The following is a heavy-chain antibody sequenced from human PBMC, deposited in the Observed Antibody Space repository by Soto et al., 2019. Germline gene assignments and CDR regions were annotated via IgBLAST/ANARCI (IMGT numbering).Heavy chain of an antibody. CDR1: GGSFRSSSYY. Sequence: PSETLSLTCTVSGGSFRSSSYYWGWIRQPPGKGLEWIGSVDFSGGTYYNASLKSRVTVSEGTSESQFSLKLSSVTAADTAVYNCASEKYSSSHNLFDLWGQGILVTVSS. V-gene: IGHV4-39*01. D-gene: IGHD6-19*01. CDR3: ASEKYSSSHNLFDL. CDR2: VDFSGGT. J-gene: IGHJ5*02.